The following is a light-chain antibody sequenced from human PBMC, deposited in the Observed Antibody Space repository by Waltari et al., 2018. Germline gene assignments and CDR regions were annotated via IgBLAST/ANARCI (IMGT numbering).Light chain of an antibody. CDR2: DVR. Sequence: QSALTQPASVSGSPGQSITISCSGTSNDIGSYNYISWYQPHPGRAPKLRSYDVRDRPSVLSDRFSGSKSGNTASLSISGLQAEDEADYYCSSYTSSGTLVFGGGTKLTVL. CDR3: SSYTSSGTLV. V-gene: IGLV2-14*03. J-gene: IGLJ2*01. CDR1: SNDIGSYNY.